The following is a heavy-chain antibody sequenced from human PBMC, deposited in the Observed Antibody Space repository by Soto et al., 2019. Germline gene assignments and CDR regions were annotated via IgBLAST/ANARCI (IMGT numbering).Heavy chain of an antibody. CDR3: TSFLPLRGRLFEY. J-gene: IGHJ4*02. D-gene: IGHD3-16*01. V-gene: IGHV3-15*07. CDR1: GFSFKDAW. CDR2: IKSSTDGGTA. Sequence: EVQLVESGGGFVESGGSLRLSCATSGFSFKDAWMTWVRQAPGKGLEWVGRIKSSTDGGTADYGAAVKGRFTMSRDDSKYTLYLHMEGLKREDTGVYYCTSFLPLRGRLFEYWGPGTQVNVSS.